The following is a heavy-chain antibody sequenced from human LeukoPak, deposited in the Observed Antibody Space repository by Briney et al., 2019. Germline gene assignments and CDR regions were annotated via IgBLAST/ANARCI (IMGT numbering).Heavy chain of an antibody. CDR3: ARDWYCSGGSCCNDY. J-gene: IGHJ4*02. V-gene: IGHV3-7*01. Sequence: QPGGSLRLSCAASGFTFSNFWMNWVRQTPGKGLEWVAKIKQDGSEKYYVDSVKWRFTISRDNAKNSVYLQMNSLRAEDTAVYFCARDWYCSGGSCCNDYWGQGTLVTVSS. CDR1: GFTFSNFW. D-gene: IGHD2-15*01. CDR2: IKQDGSEK.